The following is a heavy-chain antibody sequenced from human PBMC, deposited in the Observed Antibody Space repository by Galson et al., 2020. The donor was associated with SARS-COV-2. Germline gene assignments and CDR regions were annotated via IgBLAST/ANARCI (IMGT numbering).Heavy chain of an antibody. Sequence: GGSLRLSCAASGFTFSSYGMHWVRQAPGKGLEWVAVISYDGNNKYYADSVKGRFTISRDNSKNTLSLQMNSLRAEDTAVYYCARSPGGSYYSPTDYWGQGTLVTVSS. D-gene: IGHD2-15*01. CDR1: GFTFSSYG. CDR3: ARSPGGSYYSPTDY. CDR2: ISYDGNNK. V-gene: IGHV3-30*03. J-gene: IGHJ4*02.